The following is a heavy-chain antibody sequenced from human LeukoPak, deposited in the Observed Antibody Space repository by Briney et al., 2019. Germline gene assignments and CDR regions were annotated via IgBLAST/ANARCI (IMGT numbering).Heavy chain of an antibody. J-gene: IGHJ3*02. V-gene: IGHV3-7*01. Sequence: PGGSLRLSCAPSGSTFITYWMSWVRQAPGKGLGWVANVKQDGSEKYYVDSVKGRFTISRDNAKNSLYLQMNSLRAEDTAVYYCARDRYSVVVPAAGAFDIWGQGTMVTVSS. CDR1: GSTFITYW. CDR2: VKQDGSEK. D-gene: IGHD2-2*01. CDR3: ARDRYSVVVPAAGAFDI.